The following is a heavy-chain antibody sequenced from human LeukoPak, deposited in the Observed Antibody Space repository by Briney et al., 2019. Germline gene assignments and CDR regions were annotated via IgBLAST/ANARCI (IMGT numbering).Heavy chain of an antibody. CDR2: ISSSSSYI. CDR3: ARVTGYSSTLWDY. Sequence: GGSLRLSCAASGFTFSSYSMNWVRQAPGKGLEWVSSISSSSSYIYYADSVKGRFTISRDNAKNSLYLQMNSLRAEDTAVYYCARVTGYSSTLWDYWGQGTLVTVSS. V-gene: IGHV3-21*01. CDR1: GFTFSSYS. D-gene: IGHD6-13*01. J-gene: IGHJ4*02.